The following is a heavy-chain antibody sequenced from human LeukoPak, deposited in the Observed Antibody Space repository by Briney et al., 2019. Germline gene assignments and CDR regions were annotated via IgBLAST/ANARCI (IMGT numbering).Heavy chain of an antibody. D-gene: IGHD3-9*01. V-gene: IGHV3-7*03. Sequence: GGSLRLSCEGSAFIFSGHWMNWVRQTPGKGLEWVASIKEDGSVRQYVDSVKGRFSISGDNTKGSLFLQLNSLRAEDTAVYYCARSQTYYDILTGYYPTGTVDYWGQGTLVTVSS. CDR2: IKEDGSVR. CDR3: ARSQTYYDILTGYYPTGTVDY. CDR1: AFIFSGHW. J-gene: IGHJ4*02.